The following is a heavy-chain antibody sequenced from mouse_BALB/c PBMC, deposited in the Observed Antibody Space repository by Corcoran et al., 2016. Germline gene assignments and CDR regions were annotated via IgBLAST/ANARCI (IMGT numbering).Heavy chain of an antibody. CDR3: ARSDGNLPSY. J-gene: IGHJ3*01. Sequence: QIQLVQSGPELKKPGEPVKISCKASGYTFTNYGMNWVKHAPGKGLKWMGWINTYTGEPTYADDFKGRFAFSLENSASTAYLQINNLKNEDTATYFCARSDGNLPSYWGQGTLVTVSA. V-gene: IGHV9-3-1*01. D-gene: IGHD2-1*01. CDR2: INTYTGEP. CDR1: GYTFTNYG.